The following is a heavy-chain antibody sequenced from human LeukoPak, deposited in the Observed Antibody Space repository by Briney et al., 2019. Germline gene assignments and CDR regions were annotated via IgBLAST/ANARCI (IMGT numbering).Heavy chain of an antibody. CDR2: IYSGGST. Sequence: GGPLRLSCAASGFTFSSNYMSWVRQAPGKGLEWVSVIYSGGSTYYEDSVKGRFTISRDNSKNTLYLQMNSLRAEDTAVYYCARESDSYSYGLDYWGQGTLVTVSS. J-gene: IGHJ4*02. CDR1: GFTFSSNY. V-gene: IGHV3-66*02. D-gene: IGHD5-18*01. CDR3: ARESDSYSYGLDY.